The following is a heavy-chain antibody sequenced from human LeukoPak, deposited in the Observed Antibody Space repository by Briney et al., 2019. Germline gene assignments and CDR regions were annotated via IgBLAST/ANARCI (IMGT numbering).Heavy chain of an antibody. CDR3: ARGGGSYYRTLFDY. D-gene: IGHD1-26*01. CDR1: GFTFSSYA. CDR2: ISYDGSNK. J-gene: IGHJ4*02. V-gene: IGHV3-30-3*01. Sequence: GGSLRLSCAASGFTFSSYAMHWVRQAPGKGLEWVAVISYDGSNKYYADSVKGRFTISRDNSENTLYLQMNSLRAEDTAVYYCARGGGSYYRTLFDYWGQGTLVTVSS.